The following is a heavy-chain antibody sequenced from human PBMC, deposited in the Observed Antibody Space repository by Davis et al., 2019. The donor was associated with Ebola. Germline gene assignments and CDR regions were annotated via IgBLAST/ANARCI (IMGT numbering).Heavy chain of an antibody. Sequence: SQTLSLTCAISGDSVSSSSVAWNWIRQSPSRGLEWLGRTYYRSRGNSDYAVSVKSRITINADTSTHKVSLQLNSVTPEDTAVYYCARDESIAVAGPKGWFDPWGQGTLATVSS. CDR1: GDSVSSSSVA. CDR3: ARDESIAVAGPKGWFDP. D-gene: IGHD6-19*01. V-gene: IGHV6-1*01. J-gene: IGHJ5*02. CDR2: TYYRSRGNS.